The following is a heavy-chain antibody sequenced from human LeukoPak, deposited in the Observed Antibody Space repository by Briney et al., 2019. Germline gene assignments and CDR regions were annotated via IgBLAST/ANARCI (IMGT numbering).Heavy chain of an antibody. Sequence: ASVKVSCKASGGTFSSYAISWVRQAPGQGLEWMGGIIPIFGTANYAQKFQGRVTITADKSTSTAYMELSRLRSEDTAVYYCARALGYCSGSSCHSMDYWGQGTLVTVSS. CDR3: ARALGYCSGSSCHSMDY. J-gene: IGHJ4*02. CDR1: GGTFSSYA. D-gene: IGHD2-15*01. CDR2: IIPIFGTA. V-gene: IGHV1-69*06.